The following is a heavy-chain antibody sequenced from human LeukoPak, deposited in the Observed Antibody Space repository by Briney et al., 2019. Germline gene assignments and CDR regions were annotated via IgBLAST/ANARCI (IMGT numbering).Heavy chain of an antibody. V-gene: IGHV4-34*01. CDR1: DGSFSGYS. CDR3: ARSTVNQIDY. CDR2: INHSGST. D-gene: IGHD4-17*01. Sequence: SETLSLTCAVYDGSFSGYSWSWIRQPPGKGLEWIGEINHSGSTNYNPFLKSRVTISLDTSKNQFSLRLSSVTAADTAVYYCARSTVNQIDYWGQGTLVTVSS. J-gene: IGHJ4*02.